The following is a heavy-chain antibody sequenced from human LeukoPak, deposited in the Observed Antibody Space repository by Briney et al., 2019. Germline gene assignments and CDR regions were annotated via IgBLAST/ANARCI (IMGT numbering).Heavy chain of an antibody. CDR1: GGSFSGYY. CDR2: INHSGST. CDR3: ARGDFDWLSRYFDY. Sequence: SETLSLTCAVYGGSFSGYYWSWIRQPPGKGLEWIGEINHSGSTNYNPSLKSRVTISVDTSKNQFSLKLSSATAADTAVYYCARGDFDWLSRYFDYWGQGTLVTVSS. J-gene: IGHJ4*02. D-gene: IGHD3-9*01. V-gene: IGHV4-34*01.